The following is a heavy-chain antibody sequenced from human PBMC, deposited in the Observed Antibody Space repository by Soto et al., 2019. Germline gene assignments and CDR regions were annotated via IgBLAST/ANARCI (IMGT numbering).Heavy chain of an antibody. CDR2: IYSSGST. D-gene: IGHD4-17*01. J-gene: IGHJ5*02. CDR3: ASAGEPFGDYFTNHWFDP. V-gene: IGHV4-4*07. Sequence: SETLSFSCSVSGVSIRIHYWSWIRQPAGKGLEWIGRIYSSGSTNYNPSLESRVTMSVDTSKNQFSLKLTSVTAADTAVYYCASAGEPFGDYFTNHWFDPWGQGTKVTGSS. CDR1: GVSIRIHY.